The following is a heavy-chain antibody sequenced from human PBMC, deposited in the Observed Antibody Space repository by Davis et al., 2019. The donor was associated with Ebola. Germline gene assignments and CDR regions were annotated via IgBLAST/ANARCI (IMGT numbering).Heavy chain of an antibody. V-gene: IGHV1-3*01. J-gene: IGHJ4*02. CDR1: GYTFTSYA. D-gene: IGHD3-22*01. CDR3: AVTTYYYDSSGYYYPSGFDY. CDR2: INAGNGNT. Sequence: ASVKVSCKASGYTFTSYAMHWVRQAPGQRLEWMGWINAGNGNTKYSQKFQGRVTITRDTSASTAYMELSSLRSEDTAVYYCAVTTYYYDSSGYYYPSGFDYWGQGTLVTVSS.